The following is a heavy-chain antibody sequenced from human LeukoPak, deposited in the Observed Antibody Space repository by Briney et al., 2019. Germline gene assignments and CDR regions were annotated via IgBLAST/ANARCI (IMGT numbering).Heavy chain of an antibody. CDR3: ARDPGTMVRGGHYYYYGMDV. Sequence: GGSLRPSCAASGFTFSSYWMSWVRQAPGKGREWVANIKQDRSEKYYVDSVKGRFTISRDNAKNSLYLQMNSLRAEDTAVYYCARDPGTMVRGGHYYYYGMDVWGQGTTVTVSS. J-gene: IGHJ6*02. D-gene: IGHD3-10*01. CDR2: IKQDRSEK. CDR1: GFTFSSYW. V-gene: IGHV3-7*01.